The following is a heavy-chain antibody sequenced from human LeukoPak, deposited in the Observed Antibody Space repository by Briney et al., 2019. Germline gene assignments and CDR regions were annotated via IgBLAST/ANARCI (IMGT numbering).Heavy chain of an antibody. Sequence: ASVMVSCKTSGYTFSVYYIHWVRQAPGQGLEWMGWINTDSGGTKSAQNFQGRVTMTRDTSLSTAYMELSSLTSDDTAVYYCARGSGSSWYDHWGQGTLVTVSS. CDR1: GYTFSVYY. J-gene: IGHJ5*02. D-gene: IGHD6-13*01. CDR3: ARGSGSSWYDH. V-gene: IGHV1-2*02. CDR2: INTDSGGT.